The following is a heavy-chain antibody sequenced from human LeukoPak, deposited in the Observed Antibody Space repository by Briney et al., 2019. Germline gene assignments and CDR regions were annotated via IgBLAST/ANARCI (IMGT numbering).Heavy chain of an antibody. Sequence: GGSLILSYAASGFTISSYAMSWVRQAPGKGLEWVSAITGSGGSTYYADSLKGRCTISRDKSKNTLYLQMNILRAEDTAVYYCAKETSMIVEVITTDWYFDLWGRGTLVTVSS. D-gene: IGHD3-22*01. CDR1: GFTISSYA. CDR2: ITGSGGST. J-gene: IGHJ2*01. CDR3: AKETSMIVEVITTDWYFDL. V-gene: IGHV3-23*01.